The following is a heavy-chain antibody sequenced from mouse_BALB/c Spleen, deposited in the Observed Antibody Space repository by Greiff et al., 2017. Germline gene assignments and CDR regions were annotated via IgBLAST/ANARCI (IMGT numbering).Heavy chain of an antibody. D-gene: IGHD1-1*01. Sequence: VKLVESGPGLVAPSQSLSITCTVSGFSLTDYGVSWIRQPPGKGLEWLGVIWGGGSTYYNSALKSRLSISKDNSKSQVFLKMNSLQTDDTAMYYCAIITTVVELGFAYWGQGTLVTVSA. J-gene: IGHJ3*01. V-gene: IGHV2-6-5*01. CDR3: AIITTVVELGFAY. CDR2: IWGGGST. CDR1: GFSLTDYG.